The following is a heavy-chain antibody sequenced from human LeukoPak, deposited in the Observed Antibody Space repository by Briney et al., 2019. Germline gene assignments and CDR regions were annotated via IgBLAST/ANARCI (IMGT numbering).Heavy chain of an antibody. J-gene: IGHJ5*02. CDR2: IYYSGST. V-gene: IGHV4-59*01. CDR3: ARTFSGSYYARFDP. Sequence: PSETLSLTCTVSGGSISSYYWSWIRQPPGKGLEWIGYIYYSGSTNYNPSLKSRVTISVDTSKNQFSLKLSSVTAADTAVYYCARTFSGSYYARFDPWGQGTLVTVSS. D-gene: IGHD3-10*01. CDR1: GGSISSYY.